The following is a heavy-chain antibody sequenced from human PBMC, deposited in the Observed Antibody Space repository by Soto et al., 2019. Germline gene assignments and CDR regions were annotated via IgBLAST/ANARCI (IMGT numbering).Heavy chain of an antibody. V-gene: IGHV1-69*02. CDR1: GDTFNFYT. Sequence: QVHLVQSGAAVRKPGSSVKDSCTASGDTFNFYTISWVRQAPGHGLEWMGRVIPMIRMSNYAQKFQGRVTMRSDKSSITAYMALSILRSDDTAVYYFATNHGSGSTHFDYWGQGTLGTVSS. CDR3: ATNHGSGSTHFDY. J-gene: IGHJ4*02. CDR2: VIPMIRMS. D-gene: IGHD3-10*01.